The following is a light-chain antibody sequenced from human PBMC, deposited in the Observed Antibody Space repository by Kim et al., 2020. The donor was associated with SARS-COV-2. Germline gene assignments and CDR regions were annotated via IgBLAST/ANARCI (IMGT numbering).Light chain of an antibody. J-gene: IGLJ3*02. CDR3: QSYDSSLSGSV. V-gene: IGLV1-40*01. CDR1: SSNIGAGYD. CDR2: GNS. Sequence: QRVTISCTGSSSNIGAGYDVHWYQQLPGTAPKLLIYGNSNRPSGVPDRFSGSKSGTSASLAITALQAEDEADYYCQSYDSSLSGSVFGGGTQLTVL.